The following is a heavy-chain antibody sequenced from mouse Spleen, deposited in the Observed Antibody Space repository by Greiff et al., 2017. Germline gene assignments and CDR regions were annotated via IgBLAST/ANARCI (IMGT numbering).Heavy chain of an antibody. CDR1: GFSLTSYG. CDR2: IWRDGST. CDR3: ARQGAVGAMDY. D-gene: IGHD1-1*01. Sequence: VKLMESGPGLVAPSQSLSITCTISGFSLTSYGVHWVRQPPGKGLEWLVVIWRDGSTTYNSALKSSMSIRQDNSKSQGFLKMNSRQTGDTAMYYCARQGAVGAMDYWGQGTSVTVSS. V-gene: IGHV2-6-1*01. J-gene: IGHJ4*01.